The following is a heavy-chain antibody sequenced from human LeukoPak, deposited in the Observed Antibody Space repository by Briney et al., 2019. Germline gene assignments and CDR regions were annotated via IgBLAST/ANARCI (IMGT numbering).Heavy chain of an antibody. Sequence: WETLSLTCTVSGGSISSHYWSWFRQTPGERPEWIAFIYYSGTANYNPSLQGRVTISIDSSKNQFSLKLSSVTAADTAIYYCARGTGFYDSSGHYYWGYFDSWGQGTLVPVSS. CDR3: ARGTGFYDSSGHYYWGYFDS. V-gene: IGHV4-59*11. CDR2: IYYSGTA. CDR1: GGSISSHY. J-gene: IGHJ4*02. D-gene: IGHD3-22*01.